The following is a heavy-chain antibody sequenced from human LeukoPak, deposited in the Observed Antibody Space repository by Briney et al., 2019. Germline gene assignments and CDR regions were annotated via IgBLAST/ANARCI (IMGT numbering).Heavy chain of an antibody. J-gene: IGHJ3*02. Sequence: SETLSLTCAVYGGIFNGYYWSWIRQPPGKGLEWIGEINRSGTTNYNPNLKSRVTISVDTSKSQVSLKLTSVTAADTAVFYCARGRFGNPLQLQPRRPFDMWGQGTVVTISS. CDR2: INRSGTT. CDR3: ARGRFGNPLQLQPRRPFDM. V-gene: IGHV4-34*01. CDR1: GGIFNGYY. D-gene: IGHD1-1*01.